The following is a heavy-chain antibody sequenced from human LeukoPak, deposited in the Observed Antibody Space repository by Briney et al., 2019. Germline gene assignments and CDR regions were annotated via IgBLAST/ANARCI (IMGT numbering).Heavy chain of an antibody. D-gene: IGHD5-12*01. V-gene: IGHV4-59*08. CDR2: VYYTGGT. CDR3: ARQGTVATNFGY. Sequence: PSETLSLTCTVSGDSISSYYWSRIRQPPGKGLERIGYVYYTGGTNYNPSLKRRVSISVNTAKNQFSLKLSSVTAADTAVYYCARQGTVATNFGYWGQGTLVTVSS. J-gene: IGHJ4*02. CDR1: GDSISSYY.